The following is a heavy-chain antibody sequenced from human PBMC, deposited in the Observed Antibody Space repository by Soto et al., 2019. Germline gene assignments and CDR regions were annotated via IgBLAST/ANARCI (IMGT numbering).Heavy chain of an antibody. V-gene: IGHV3-48*02. CDR2: ISSSSSTI. Sequence: GGSLRLSCAASGFTFSSYSMNWVRQAPGKGLEWVSYISSSSSTIYYADSVKGRFTISRDNAKNSLYLQMNSLRDEDTAVYYCARGIKVMVYALPYYYYGMDVWGQGTTVTVSS. J-gene: IGHJ6*02. CDR3: ARGIKVMVYALPYYYYGMDV. D-gene: IGHD2-8*01. CDR1: GFTFSSYS.